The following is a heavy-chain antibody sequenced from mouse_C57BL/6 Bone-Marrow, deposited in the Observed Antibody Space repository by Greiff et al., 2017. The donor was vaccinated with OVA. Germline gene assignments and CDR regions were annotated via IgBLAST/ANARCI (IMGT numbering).Heavy chain of an antibody. CDR3: ARSHGSSYRYFDG. V-gene: IGHV1-82*01. J-gene: IGHJ1*03. CDR1: GYAFSSSW. Sequence: QVHVKQSGPELVQPGASVKISCKASGYAFSSSWMNWVKQRPGKGLEWIGRIYPGDGDTNYNGKFKGKATLTADKSSSTAYMQLSSLTSEDSAVYFCARSHGSSYRYFDGWGTGTTVTVSS. CDR2: IYPGDGDT. D-gene: IGHD1-1*01.